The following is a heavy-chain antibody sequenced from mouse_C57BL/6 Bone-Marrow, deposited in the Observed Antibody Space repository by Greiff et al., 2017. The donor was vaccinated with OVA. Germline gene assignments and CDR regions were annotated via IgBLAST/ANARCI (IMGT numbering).Heavy chain of an antibody. CDR1: GYTFTSYW. Sequence: VQLQQPGAELVMPGASVKLSCKASGYTFTSYWMHWVKQRPGQGLEWIGEIDPSDSYTNYNQKFKGKSTLTVDKSSSTAYMQLSSLTSEDSAVYYCARWYGNYPWFAYWGQGTLVTVSA. V-gene: IGHV1-69*01. CDR2: IDPSDSYT. CDR3: ARWYGNYPWFAY. D-gene: IGHD2-10*02. J-gene: IGHJ3*01.